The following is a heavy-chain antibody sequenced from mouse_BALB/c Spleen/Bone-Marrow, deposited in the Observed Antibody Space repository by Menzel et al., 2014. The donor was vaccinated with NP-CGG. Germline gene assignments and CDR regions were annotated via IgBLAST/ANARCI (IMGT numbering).Heavy chain of an antibody. CDR3: ARFPNYSYAMEY. V-gene: IGHV1-19*01. J-gene: IGHJ4*01. Sequence: EVQLQQSGPELVKPGASVKMSCKASGYTFTDYYMDWVKQSHGESFEWIGRVNPYNGGTSYNQKFKGKATLTVDKSSSTAYMELNSLTSEDSAVYYCARFPNYSYAMEYWGQGTSVTVSS. CDR2: VNPYNGGT. D-gene: IGHD2-1*01. CDR1: GYTFTDYY.